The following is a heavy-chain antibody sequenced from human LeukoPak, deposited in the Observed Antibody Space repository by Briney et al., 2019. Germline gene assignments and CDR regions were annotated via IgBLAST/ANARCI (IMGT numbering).Heavy chain of an antibody. CDR2: ITGSGSRT. V-gene: IGHV3-23*01. Sequence: GGSLRLSCAASGFTFSDYAMSWVRQAPGKGLEWVSSITGSGSRTYYTDSVKGRFTISRDNSKNTLYLQMNSLRADETAVYYCASRPRADIGPLDFWGQETLVTVSS. D-gene: IGHD1-14*01. J-gene: IGHJ4*02. CDR3: ASRPRADIGPLDF. CDR1: GFTFSDYA.